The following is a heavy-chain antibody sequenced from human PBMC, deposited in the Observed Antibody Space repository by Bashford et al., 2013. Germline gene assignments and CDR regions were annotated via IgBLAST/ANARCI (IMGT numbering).Heavy chain of an antibody. CDR2: ISGGGGST. CDR1: GFTFSSYA. CDR3: AKGWSVTGSSRGFEY. Sequence: GGSLRLSCAASGFTFSSYAMTWVRQPPGKGLEWVSAISGGGGSTYYADSVKGRFTISRDNSKNTLYLQMNSLKAEDTAVYYCAKGWSVTGSSRGFEYWGQGTLVTVSS. J-gene: IGHJ4*02. D-gene: IGHD3-9*01. V-gene: IGHV3-23*01.